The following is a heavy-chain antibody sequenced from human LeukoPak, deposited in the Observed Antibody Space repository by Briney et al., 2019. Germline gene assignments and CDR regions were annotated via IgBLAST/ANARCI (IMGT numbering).Heavy chain of an antibody. V-gene: IGHV4-38-2*02. D-gene: IGHD6-6*01. J-gene: IGHJ6*03. Sequence: PSETLSLTCTVSGYSISSGYYWGWIRQPPGKGLEWIGSIYHSGSTYYNPSLKSRVTISVDTSKNQFSLKLSSVTAADTAVYYCARAGGSSSGFDYYYYYMDVWGKGTTATVSS. CDR2: IYHSGST. CDR3: ARAGGSSSGFDYYYYYMDV. CDR1: GYSISSGYY.